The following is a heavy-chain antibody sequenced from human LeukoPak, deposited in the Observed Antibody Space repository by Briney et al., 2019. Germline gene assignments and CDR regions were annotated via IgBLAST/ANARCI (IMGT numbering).Heavy chain of an antibody. D-gene: IGHD2-2*01. CDR2: ISAYNGVT. CDR3: AREDNSCTGISCYDGWFDP. CDR1: GYTFASYG. V-gene: IGHV1-18*01. Sequence: ASVKVSCKASGYTFASYGITWMRQAPGQGLEWMGWISAYNGVTNYARELQGRVTMTTDTSTSTAYMELRSLRSDDTAVYYCAREDNSCTGISCYDGWFDPWGQGTLVTVSS. J-gene: IGHJ5*02.